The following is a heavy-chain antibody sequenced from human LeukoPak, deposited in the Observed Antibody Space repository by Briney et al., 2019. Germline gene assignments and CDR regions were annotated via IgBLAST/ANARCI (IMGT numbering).Heavy chain of an antibody. Sequence: GGPLRLSCAVSGFTFSSYLMHWVRQVPGRGQVWDSRISDDGRTTSYADSVKGRFTISRDNAKNMLYLQMNSLRDEDTAVYYCGTGLDVWGQGTTVTVSS. CDR2: ISDDGRTT. CDR3: GTGLDV. CDR1: GFTFSSYL. J-gene: IGHJ6*02. V-gene: IGHV3-74*01.